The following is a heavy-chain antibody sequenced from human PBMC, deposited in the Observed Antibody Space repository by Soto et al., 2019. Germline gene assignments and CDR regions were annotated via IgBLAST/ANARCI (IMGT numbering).Heavy chain of an antibody. CDR1: GFTFDDYA. V-gene: IGHV3-9*01. Sequence: EVQLVESGGGLVQPGRSLRLSCAASGFTFDDYAMHWVRQAPGKGLEWVSGISWNSGSIGCADSVKGRFTISRDNAKNSLYLQMNSLRAEDTALYYCAKDMKGYFDYWGQGTLVTVSS. CDR2: ISWNSGSI. J-gene: IGHJ4*02. CDR3: AKDMKGYFDY.